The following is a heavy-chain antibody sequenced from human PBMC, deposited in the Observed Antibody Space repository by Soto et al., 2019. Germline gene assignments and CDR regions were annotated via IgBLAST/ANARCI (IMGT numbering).Heavy chain of an antibody. V-gene: IGHV3-7*01. J-gene: IGHJ3*02. CDR3: ARDRYCGADCYDAVDI. Sequence: EMQLVESGGGLVQPGGSLRLSCAASGFIFSNYWMSWVRQAPGKGLEWVANIKQDGSEKYFVDSVKGRFTISRDNAKDSLYLQMNNLRAEDTAVYYCARDRYCGADCYDAVDIWGQGTMVTVSS. CDR1: GFIFSNYW. CDR2: IKQDGSEK. D-gene: IGHD2-21*02.